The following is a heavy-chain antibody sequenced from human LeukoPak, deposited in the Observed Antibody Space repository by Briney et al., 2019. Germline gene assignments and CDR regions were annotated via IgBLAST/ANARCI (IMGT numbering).Heavy chain of an antibody. CDR2: ISSGSTTI. Sequence: PGGSLRLSCAPSGFTLSSYSMNWVRQAPGKGLEWVSYISSGSTTIYYADSVKGRFTISRDNAKNSLYLQMNSLRAEDTAVHYCARDVEQWLVRVYYFDYWGQGTLVTVSS. D-gene: IGHD6-19*01. CDR3: ARDVEQWLVRVYYFDY. J-gene: IGHJ4*02. CDR1: GFTLSSYS. V-gene: IGHV3-48*01.